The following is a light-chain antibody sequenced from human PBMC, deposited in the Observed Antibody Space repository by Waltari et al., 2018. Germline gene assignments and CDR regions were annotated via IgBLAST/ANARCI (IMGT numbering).Light chain of an antibody. CDR1: TNNF. J-gene: IGLJ3*02. CDR3: AAGDDSLNGWV. V-gene: IGLV2-14*01. Sequence: QSALTQPASVSGSPGQSITITCTGTTNNFVSWYQLHPGNPPRLIISGVTYRPSGVPSRFSGSKSGTSAPLAISGLQSEDETDYYCAAGDDSLNGWVVGGGTKLTVL. CDR2: GVT.